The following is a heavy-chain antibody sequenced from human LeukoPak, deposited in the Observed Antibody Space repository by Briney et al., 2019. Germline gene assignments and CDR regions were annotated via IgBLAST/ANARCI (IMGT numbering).Heavy chain of an antibody. CDR2: INHSGST. D-gene: IGHD3-22*01. V-gene: IGHV4-34*01. CDR3: ARSVKVYYYDSSGYYHFRH. Sequence: SETLSLTCAVYGGSFSGYYWSWIRQPPGKGLEWIGEINHSGSTNYNPSLKSRVTISVDTSKNQFSLKLSSVTAADTAVYYCARSVKVYYYDSSGYYHFRHWGQGTLVTVSS. CDR1: GGSFSGYY. J-gene: IGHJ1*01.